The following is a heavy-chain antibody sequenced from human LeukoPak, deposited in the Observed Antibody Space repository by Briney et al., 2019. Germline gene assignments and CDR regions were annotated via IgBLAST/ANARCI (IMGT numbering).Heavy chain of an antibody. CDR3: ARHKGLPRGIAAAGVGRFDP. D-gene: IGHD6-13*01. V-gene: IGHV4-34*01. J-gene: IGHJ5*02. CDR2: INHSGST. CDR1: GGSFSGYY. Sequence: SETLSLTCAVYGGSFSGYYWSWIRQPPGKGLEWIGEINHSGSTNYNPSLKIRVTISVDTSKNQFSLKLSSVTAADTAVYYCARHKGLPRGIAAAGVGRFDPWGQGTLVTVSS.